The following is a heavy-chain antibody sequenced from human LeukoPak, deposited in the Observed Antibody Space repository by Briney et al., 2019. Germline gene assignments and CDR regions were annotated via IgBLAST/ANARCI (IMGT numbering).Heavy chain of an antibody. V-gene: IGHV1-69*04. CDR3: AREQYGDDGETKAFDI. CDR2: IIPILGIA. J-gene: IGHJ3*02. D-gene: IGHD4-17*01. CDR1: GYTFTSYD. Sequence: GASVKVSCKASGYTFTSYDINWVRQATGQGLEWMGRIIPILGIANYAQKFQGRVTITADKSTSTAYMELSSLRSEDTAVYYCAREQYGDDGETKAFDIWGQGTMVTVSS.